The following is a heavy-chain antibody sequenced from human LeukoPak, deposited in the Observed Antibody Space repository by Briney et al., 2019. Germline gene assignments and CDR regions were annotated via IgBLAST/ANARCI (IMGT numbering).Heavy chain of an antibody. CDR2: IGSTTTDM. V-gene: IGHV3-21*01. CDR3: MRDRLFDC. Sequence: GGSLRLSCAASGFSLRTFTLHWVRQAPGKGLEWVSSIGSTTTDMSYTGSVKGRFSISRDNAKNSLSLQMNSLRVEDTAVYYCMRDRLFDCWGQGTLVTVSS. D-gene: IGHD6-6*01. CDR1: GFSLRTFT. J-gene: IGHJ4*02.